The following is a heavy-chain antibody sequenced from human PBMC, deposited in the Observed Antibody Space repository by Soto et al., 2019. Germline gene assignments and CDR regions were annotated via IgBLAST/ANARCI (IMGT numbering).Heavy chain of an antibody. Sequence: GESLKISCKGSGYSFTKYWISWVRQMPGKGLEWMGRIDPSDSYINYSPSFQGHVTISADKSISTAYLQWSSLKASDTAIFYCARYSGSYWHYFDSWGQGTLVTVSS. CDR1: GYSFTKYW. CDR3: ARYSGSYWHYFDS. CDR2: IDPSDSYI. V-gene: IGHV5-10-1*01. J-gene: IGHJ4*02. D-gene: IGHD1-26*01.